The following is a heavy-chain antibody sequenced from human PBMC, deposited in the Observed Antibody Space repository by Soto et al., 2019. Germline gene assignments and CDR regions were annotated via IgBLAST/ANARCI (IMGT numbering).Heavy chain of an antibody. Sequence: QVQLEQSGAEVKKPGASVKVSCKASAYTCTNYDINCVRQATGQGLEWMGWMNSNSGNTGYAQRFQGSLTLTRDSSRTTAYLKLSNLRCDDTAVYCSAGHRYNWNHNPPTPPHRISSMDVWGQGTTVTGSS. CDR3: AGHRYNWNHNPPTPPHRISSMDV. D-gene: IGHD1-1*01. CDR1: AYTCTNYD. V-gene: IGHV1-8*01. J-gene: IGHJ6*02. CDR2: MNSNSGNT.